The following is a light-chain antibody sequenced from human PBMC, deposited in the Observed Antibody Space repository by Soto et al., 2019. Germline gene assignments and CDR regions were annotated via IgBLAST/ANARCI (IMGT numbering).Light chain of an antibody. CDR3: QQYGSSTQT. V-gene: IGKV3-20*01. J-gene: IGKJ1*01. CDR2: GAS. Sequence: DNGLTQSPGTLSLSPGERATLSCRASERFXSGYLAWYQQRPGQAPRLLXDGASFRATGSPDRFSGSGSGTDFTLTISRLEPEDFAVYYCQQYGSSTQTFGQGTKVDIK. CDR1: ERFXSGY.